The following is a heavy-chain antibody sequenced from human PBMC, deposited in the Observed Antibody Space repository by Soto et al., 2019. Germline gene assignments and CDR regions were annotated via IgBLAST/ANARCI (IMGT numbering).Heavy chain of an antibody. Sequence: SDTLSLTCTVSGGSISSYYWSWIRQPPGKGLEWIGYIYYSGSTNYNPSLKSRVTISVDTSKNQFSLKLSSVTAADTAVYYCARGRGYSYDNWFDPWGQGTLVT. CDR1: GGSISSYY. CDR3: ARGRGYSYDNWFDP. J-gene: IGHJ5*02. D-gene: IGHD5-18*01. V-gene: IGHV4-59*01. CDR2: IYYSGST.